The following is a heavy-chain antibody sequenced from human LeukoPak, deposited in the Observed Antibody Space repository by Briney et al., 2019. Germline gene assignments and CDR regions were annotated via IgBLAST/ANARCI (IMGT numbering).Heavy chain of an antibody. CDR1: GGSISSGGYY. D-gene: IGHD1-7*01. CDR3: ANSRQAGTTSTMNFDY. J-gene: IGHJ4*02. Sequence: PSETLSLTCTVSGGSISSGGYYWSWIRQPPGKGLEWIGYIYHSGSTYYNPSLKSRVTISVDRSKNQFSLKLSSVTAADTAVYYCANSRQAGTTSTMNFDYWGQGTLVTVSS. CDR2: IYHSGST. V-gene: IGHV4-30-2*01.